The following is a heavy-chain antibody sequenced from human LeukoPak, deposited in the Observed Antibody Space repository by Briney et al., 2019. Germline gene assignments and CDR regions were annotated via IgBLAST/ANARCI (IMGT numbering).Heavy chain of an antibody. CDR1: GGTFSSYA. D-gene: IGHD2-15*01. CDR3: ARGCSGGSCYSEDYYYGMDV. CDR2: IIPIFGTA. V-gene: IGHV1-69*13. J-gene: IGHJ6*04. Sequence: SVKVSCKASGGTFSSYAISWVRQAPGQGREWMGGIIPIFGTANYAQKFQGRVTITADESTSTAYMELSSLRSEDTAVYYCARGCSGGSCYSEDYYYGMDVWGKGTTVTVSS.